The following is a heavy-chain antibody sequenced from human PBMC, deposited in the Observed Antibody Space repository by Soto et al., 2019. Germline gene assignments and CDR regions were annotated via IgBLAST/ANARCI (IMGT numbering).Heavy chain of an antibody. CDR1: GFTFSSYA. J-gene: IGHJ4*02. V-gene: IGHV3-23*01. CDR2: ISGSGGST. D-gene: IGHD5-12*01. Sequence: GGSLRLSCAASGFTFSSYAMSWVRQAPGKGLEWVSAISGSGGSTYYADSVKGRFTISRDNSKNTLYLQMNSLRAEDTAVYYCAPLPGVATIHGRIDYWGQGTLVTVSS. CDR3: APLPGVATIHGRIDY.